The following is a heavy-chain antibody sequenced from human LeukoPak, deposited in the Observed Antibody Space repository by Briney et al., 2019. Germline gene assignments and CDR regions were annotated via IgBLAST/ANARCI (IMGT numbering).Heavy chain of an antibody. CDR2: ISGSGGST. J-gene: IGHJ6*03. D-gene: IGHD4-11*01. V-gene: IGHV3-23*01. CDR3: AKDHYSNYATPYYMDV. Sequence: GGSLRLSCAASGFTLSSYAMSWVRQAPGKGLEWVSAISGSGGSTYYADSVKGRFTISRDNSKNTLYLQMNSLRAEDTAVYYCAKDHYSNYATPYYMDVWGKGTTVTVSS. CDR1: GFTLSSYA.